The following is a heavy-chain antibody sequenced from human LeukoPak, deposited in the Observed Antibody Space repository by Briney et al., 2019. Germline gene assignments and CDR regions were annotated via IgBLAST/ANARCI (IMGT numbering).Heavy chain of an antibody. CDR1: GYTFTRCY. J-gene: IGHJ4*02. V-gene: IGHV1-46*01. CDR2: INPSGDST. CDR3: ARDQRSDYNYLPGY. D-gene: IGHD5-24*01. Sequence: ASVRLSCKASGYTFTRCYIHWVRQAPGQGLEWMGMINPSGDSTDYAQNFQGRVTMTRDTSTSTVYMELSSLRSEDTAVYFCARDQRSDYNYLPGYWGQGTLVTVSS.